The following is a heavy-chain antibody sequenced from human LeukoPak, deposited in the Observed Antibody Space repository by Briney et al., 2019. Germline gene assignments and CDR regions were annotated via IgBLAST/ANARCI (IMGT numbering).Heavy chain of an antibody. CDR1: GGSFSDYY. Sequence: PSETLSLTCAVYGGSFSDYYWGWIRQPPGKGLEWIGEINPSGSTNYSLSPKSRVTISVDTSKNQFSLKLSSVAAADTAVYFCVRVGYSYVINDWSRTGLGAYPTKYYYHMDVWDKGATVTVSS. J-gene: IGHJ6*03. CDR2: INPSGST. CDR3: VRVGYSYVINDWSRTGLGAYPTKYYYHMDV. D-gene: IGHD5-18*01. V-gene: IGHV4-34*01.